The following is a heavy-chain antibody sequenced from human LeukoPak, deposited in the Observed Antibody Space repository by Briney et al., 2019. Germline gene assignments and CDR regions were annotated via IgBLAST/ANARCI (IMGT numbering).Heavy chain of an antibody. Sequence: SETLSLTCAVYGGSFSGYYWSWIRQPPGKGLQWIGEIDHSGTTSCNPSLKSRVTMSVDTSKNQFSLMLTPVTAADTAVYYCGRTLPRRTAAAAAHLDSWGQGTLVTVSS. CDR2: IDHSGTT. CDR3: GRTLPRRTAAAAAHLDS. V-gene: IGHV4-34*01. J-gene: IGHJ4*02. CDR1: GGSFSGYY. D-gene: IGHD6-13*01.